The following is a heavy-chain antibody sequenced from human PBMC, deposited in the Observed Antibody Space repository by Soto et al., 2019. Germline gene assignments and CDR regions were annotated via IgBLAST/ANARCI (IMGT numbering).Heavy chain of an antibody. CDR2: LWSDGSNK. D-gene: IGHD3-9*01. V-gene: IGHV3-33*01. Sequence: PVGSLRLSCAASGFTFRSYGFHWVRQAPGKGLEWVAVLWSDGSNKAYADSVKGRFTISRDESRNTVYLQMNSLRVEDTAVYYCARDLSTGSLDYGGQGTLVTVSS. CDR1: GFTFRSYG. J-gene: IGHJ4*02. CDR3: ARDLSTGSLDY.